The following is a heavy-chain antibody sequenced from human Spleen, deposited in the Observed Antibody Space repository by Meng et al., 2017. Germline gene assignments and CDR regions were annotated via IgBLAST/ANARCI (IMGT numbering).Heavy chain of an antibody. CDR2: INHSGST. Sequence: QLQAWGAGRLKPSETVSLTSAVYGGSFSGYYWSWIRQPPGKGLEWIGEINHSGSTNYNPSLKSRVTISVDTSKNQFSLKLSSVTAADTAVYYCASGRGSYRFFDYWGQGTLVTVSS. J-gene: IGHJ4*02. D-gene: IGHD1-26*01. CDR1: GGSFSGYY. CDR3: ASGRGSYRFFDY. V-gene: IGHV4-34*01.